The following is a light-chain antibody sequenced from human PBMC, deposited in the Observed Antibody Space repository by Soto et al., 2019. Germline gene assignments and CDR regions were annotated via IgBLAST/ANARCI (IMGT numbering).Light chain of an antibody. CDR1: QTISGW. J-gene: IGKJ1*01. V-gene: IGKV1-5*01. CDR2: DAS. Sequence: DVQMTQSRCTLSAYVGDTVTITCRASQTISGWLAWYQQRPGKAPNLLIFDASTLESGVPSRFSGSGSGTTFTLTISSLQSDDFATYYCLQYNGYYRTFGQGTKVDI. CDR3: LQYNGYYRT.